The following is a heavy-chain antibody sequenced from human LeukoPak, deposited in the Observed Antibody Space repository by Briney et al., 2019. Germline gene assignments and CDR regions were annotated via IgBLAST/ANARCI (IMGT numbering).Heavy chain of an antibody. CDR3: ARGLGYCSGGSCSN. CDR1: GDSISSYY. CDR2: IYHSGST. V-gene: IGHV4-59*01. Sequence: NPSETLSLTCTVSGDSISSYYWSWIRQPPGKGLEWIGYIYHSGSTNYNPSLKSRVTISADTSKDQFSLKLASVTAADTAVYYCARGLGYCSGGSCSNWGQGTLVTVSS. J-gene: IGHJ4*02. D-gene: IGHD2-15*01.